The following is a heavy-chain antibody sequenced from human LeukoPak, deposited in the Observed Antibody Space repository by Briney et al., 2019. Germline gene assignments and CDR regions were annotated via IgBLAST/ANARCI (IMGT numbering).Heavy chain of an antibody. Sequence: SETLSLTCTVSGGSISSSSYYWGWIRQPPGKGLEWIGSIYYSGSTYYNPSLKSRVTISVDTSKNQFSLKLSSVTAADTAVYYCARGRINPITIFGVVRYYYGMDVWGQGTTVTVSS. J-gene: IGHJ6*02. CDR2: IYYSGST. CDR3: ARGRINPITIFGVVRYYYGMDV. D-gene: IGHD3-3*01. CDR1: GGSISSSSYY. V-gene: IGHV4-39*01.